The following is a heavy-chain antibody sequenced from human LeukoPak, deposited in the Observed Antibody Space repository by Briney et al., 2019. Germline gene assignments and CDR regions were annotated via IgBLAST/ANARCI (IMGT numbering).Heavy chain of an antibody. V-gene: IGHV4-38-2*02. D-gene: IGHD1-26*01. CDR2: IHYSKIT. CDR3: ARAVGTTTGLFDY. Sequence: ASETLSLTCTVSGGSISSGFYRGWIRQSPGKGLDWIGSIHYSKITFYNPSLKSRVTMSLDTSKNRFSLNLNSVTAADTAVYYCARAVGTTTGLFDYWGQGALVTVSS. CDR1: GGSISSGFY. J-gene: IGHJ4*02.